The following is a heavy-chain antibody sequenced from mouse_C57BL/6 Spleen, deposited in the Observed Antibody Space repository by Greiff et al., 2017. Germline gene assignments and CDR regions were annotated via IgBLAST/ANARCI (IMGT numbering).Heavy chain of an antibody. CDR3: ARHYGSSYYAMDY. CDR1: GYTFTSYW. V-gene: IGHV1-69*01. Sequence: VQLQQPGAELVMPGASVKLSCKASGYTFTSYWMHWVKQRPGQGLEWIGEIDPSDSYTNYNQKFKGKSTLTVDKSSSTAYMQLSSLTSEDSAVYDCARHYGSSYYAMDYWGQGTSVTVSS. D-gene: IGHD1-1*01. CDR2: IDPSDSYT. J-gene: IGHJ4*01.